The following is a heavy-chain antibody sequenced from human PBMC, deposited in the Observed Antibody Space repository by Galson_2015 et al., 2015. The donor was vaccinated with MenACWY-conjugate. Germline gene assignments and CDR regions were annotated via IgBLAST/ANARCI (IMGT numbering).Heavy chain of an antibody. CDR3: AKDGRSDYGTFDY. CDR1: GFTFSSYA. V-gene: IGHV3-23*01. D-gene: IGHD4-17*01. Sequence: SLRLSCAASGFTFSSYAMSWVRQAPGKGLEWVSAISGSGGSTYYADSVKGRFTISRDNSKNTLYLQMNSLRAEDTAVYYCAKDGRSDYGTFDYWGQGTLVTVSS. J-gene: IGHJ4*02. CDR2: ISGSGGST.